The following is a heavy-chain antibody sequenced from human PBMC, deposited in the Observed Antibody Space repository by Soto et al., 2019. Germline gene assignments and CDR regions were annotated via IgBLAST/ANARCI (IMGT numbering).Heavy chain of an antibody. Sequence: EVQLLESGGGLVQPGGSLRLSCAASGFTFSTYVMSWARQRPGKGLEWVSAISVSAGPTYYANSVKGPFTTSRDNSKNTLYRQRDSLRAEDTAVYYCAKGGWLDDGGQGTLVTVSS. J-gene: IGHJ4*02. CDR3: AKGGWLDD. D-gene: IGHD6-19*01. CDR2: ISVSAGPT. V-gene: IGHV3-23*01. CDR1: GFTFSTYV.